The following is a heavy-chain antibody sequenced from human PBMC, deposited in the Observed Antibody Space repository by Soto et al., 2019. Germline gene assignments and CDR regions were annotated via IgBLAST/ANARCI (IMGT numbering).Heavy chain of an antibody. CDR3: ARGPPTVNYYGMDV. CDR1: GGSISSYY. J-gene: IGHJ6*02. CDR2: IYTSGST. V-gene: IGHV4-4*07. Sequence: NPSETLSLTCTVSGGSISSYYWSWIRQPAGKGLEWIGRIYTSGSTNYNPSLKSRVTMSVDTSKNQFSLKLGSVTAADTAVYYCARGPPTVNYYGMDVWGQGTTVTVSS.